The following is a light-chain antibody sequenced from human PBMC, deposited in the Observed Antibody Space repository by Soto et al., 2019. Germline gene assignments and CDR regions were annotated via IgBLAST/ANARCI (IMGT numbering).Light chain of an antibody. J-gene: IGLJ2*01. CDR2: RNN. Sequence: QAVVTQPPSASGTPGQRVTISSSGSSSNIGSNYVYWYQHLPGTAPKLLIYRNNQRPSGVPDRFSGSKSGTSASLAISGLRSEDEGDYYCAAWDDSLSGVVFGGGTQLTVL. CDR1: SSNIGSNY. V-gene: IGLV1-47*01. CDR3: AAWDDSLSGVV.